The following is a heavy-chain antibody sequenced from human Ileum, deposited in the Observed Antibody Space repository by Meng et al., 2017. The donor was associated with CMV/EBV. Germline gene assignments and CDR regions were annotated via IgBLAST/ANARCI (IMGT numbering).Heavy chain of an antibody. J-gene: IGHJ4*02. CDR3: ARDPSHWKTLLLDY. CDR2: ISAYNGNT. CDR1: GYTFTSYG. Sequence: ASVKVSCKASGYTFTSYGISWVRQAPGQGLEWMGWISAYNGNTNYAQKLQGRVTMTTDTSTSTAYMELSSLRSEDTAVYYCARDPSHWKTLLLDYWGQGTLVTVSS. D-gene: IGHD1-1*01. V-gene: IGHV1-18*01.